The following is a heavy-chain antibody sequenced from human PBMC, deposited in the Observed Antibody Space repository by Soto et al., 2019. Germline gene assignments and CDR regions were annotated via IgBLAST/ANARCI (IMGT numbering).Heavy chain of an antibody. D-gene: IGHD6-6*01. V-gene: IGHV1-18*01. CDR3: ARVAYAGQLKNWFDP. CDR2: ISAYNGNT. CDR1: GYTFTSYG. Sequence: GASVKFSCKSSGYTFTSYGISWVRQAPGQGLEWMGWISAYNGNTNYAQKLQGRVTMTTDTSTSTAYMELRSLRSDDTAVYYCARVAYAGQLKNWFDPWGQGTLVTVSS. J-gene: IGHJ5*02.